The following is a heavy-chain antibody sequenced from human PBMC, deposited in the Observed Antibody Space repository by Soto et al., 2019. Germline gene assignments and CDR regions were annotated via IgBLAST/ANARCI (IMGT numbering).Heavy chain of an antibody. CDR1: GFTFSNFA. Sequence: EVQLLESGGGLVQPGGSLRLSCAASGFTFSNFAMNWVRQAPGKGLEWVSAISGSGGSTYYADSVKGRFTISRDNSKNTLYRQMNSLRAEDTAVYYCAKDPVVGTRRAFDIWGQGTMVTVSS. J-gene: IGHJ3*02. V-gene: IGHV3-23*01. CDR2: ISGSGGST. D-gene: IGHD1-26*01. CDR3: AKDPVVGTRRAFDI.